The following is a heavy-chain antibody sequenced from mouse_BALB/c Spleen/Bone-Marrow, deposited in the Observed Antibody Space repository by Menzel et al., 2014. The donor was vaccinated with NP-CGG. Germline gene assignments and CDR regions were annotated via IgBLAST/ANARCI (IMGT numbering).Heavy chain of an antibody. V-gene: IGHV1-18*01. J-gene: IGHJ4*01. CDR1: GYSFTGYT. Sequence: VQLQQSGPELVKPGASVKISRKASGYSFTGYTMNWVKQSHGKNLEWIGLINPYNGGTSYNQKFKGKATLTVDKSSSTAYMELLSLTSEDSAVYYCARSYYDYDDAMDYWGQGTSVTVSS. D-gene: IGHD2-4*01. CDR2: INPYNGGT. CDR3: ARSYYDYDDAMDY.